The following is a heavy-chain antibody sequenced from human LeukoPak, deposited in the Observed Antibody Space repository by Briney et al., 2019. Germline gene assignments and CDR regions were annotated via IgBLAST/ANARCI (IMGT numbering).Heavy chain of an antibody. CDR2: IYYSGST. Sequence: PSETLSLTCSVSGGSISSSSYYWGWHRQPQGKGLEWIVSIYYSGSTYNNPPLKSRVTISVDTSKNQFSLKLSSVTAADTAVYYCARHAKLRNPQLPFNYWGQGTLVTVSS. D-gene: IGHD3-3*01. V-gene: IGHV4-39*01. CDR1: GGSISSSSYY. CDR3: ARHAKLRNPQLPFNY. J-gene: IGHJ4*02.